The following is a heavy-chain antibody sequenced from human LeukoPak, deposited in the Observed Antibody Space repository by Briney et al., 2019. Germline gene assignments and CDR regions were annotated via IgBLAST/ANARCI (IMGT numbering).Heavy chain of an antibody. V-gene: IGHV3-48*01. CDR2: ISSSSSTI. D-gene: IGHD3-22*01. CDR3: ARVYYDSSGYYHPLDY. J-gene: IGHJ4*02. CDR1: GFTFSSYS. Sequence: PGGSLRLSCAASGFTFSSYSMNWVRQAPGKGLEWVSYISSSSSTIYYADSVKGRFTISRDNAKNSLYLQMNSLRAEDTAVYYCARVYYDSSGYYHPLDYWGQGTLVTVSS.